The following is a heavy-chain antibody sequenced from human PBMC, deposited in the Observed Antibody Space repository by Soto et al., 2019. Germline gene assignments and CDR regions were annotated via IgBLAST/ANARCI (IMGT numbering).Heavy chain of an antibody. J-gene: IGHJ5*02. V-gene: IGHV3-7*01. CDR2: IKQDGSEK. D-gene: IGHD6-13*01. CDR3: AKSLFSSSWYNWFDP. CDR1: GFTFSSYW. Sequence: GGSLRLSCAASGFTFSSYWMSWVRQAPGKGLEWVANIKQDGSEKYYVDSVKGRFTISRDNAKNSLYLQMNSLRAEDTAVYYCAKSLFSSSWYNWFDPWGQGTLVTVSS.